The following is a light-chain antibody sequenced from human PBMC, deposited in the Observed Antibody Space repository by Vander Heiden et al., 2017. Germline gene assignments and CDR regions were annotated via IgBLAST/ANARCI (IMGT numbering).Light chain of an antibody. CDR1: NIGRKG. V-gene: IGLV3-21*02. CDR3: QVWDSNTDHVV. CDR2: DES. Sequence: SSVLTQAPSVSVAPGQTARITCGGNNIGRKGVHWYQQKPGQAPVLVVSDESDRPSGIPERFSDSNSGNTAILTISRVEAGDEADYYCQVWDSNTDHVVFGGGTKLTVL. J-gene: IGLJ2*01.